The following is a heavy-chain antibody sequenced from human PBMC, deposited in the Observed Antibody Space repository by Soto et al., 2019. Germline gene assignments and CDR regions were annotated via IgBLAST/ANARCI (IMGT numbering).Heavy chain of an antibody. CDR3: AKESWARGILRYFDWPPNWFDH. V-gene: IGHV3-23*01. D-gene: IGHD3-9*01. J-gene: IGHJ5*02. CDR2: ISGSGGST. CDR1: GFTFSSYA. Sequence: GGSLRLSCAASGFTFSSYAMSWVRQAPGKGLKWVSAISGSGGSTYYADSVKGRFTISRDNSKNTLYLQMNSLRAEDTAVYYCAKESWARGILRYFDWPPNWFDHWGKGTLVTVSS.